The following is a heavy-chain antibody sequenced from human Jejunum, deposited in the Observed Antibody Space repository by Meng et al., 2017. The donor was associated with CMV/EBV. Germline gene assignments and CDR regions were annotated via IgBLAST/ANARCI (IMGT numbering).Heavy chain of an antibody. D-gene: IGHD2-2*01. Sequence: VQLVQFGAKVKKPGASVKVSCEASGFIFTSYAISWVRQAPGQGLQYMGWISAYNGNTNYAQEPQGRVTMTTDTSTSTAYMELRSLRFDDTAVYYCARFYCSSTSCPHVLFDYWGQGTLVTVSS. CDR1: GFIFTSYA. CDR3: ARFYCSSTSCPHVLFDY. CDR2: ISAYNGNT. V-gene: IGHV1-18*01. J-gene: IGHJ4*02.